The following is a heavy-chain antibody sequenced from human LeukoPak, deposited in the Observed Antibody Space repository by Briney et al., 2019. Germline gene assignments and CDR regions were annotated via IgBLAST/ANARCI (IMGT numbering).Heavy chain of an antibody. CDR3: ARQRYYYYYMDV. D-gene: IGHD5-24*01. Sequence: SETLSLTCTISGYSLSSGYYWGWIRQPPGKGLEWIGSIYHSGSTYYNPSLKSRVTISLDTSENQFSLKLSSVTAADTAVYYCARQRYYYYYMDVWGKGTTVTVSS. CDR2: IYHSGST. J-gene: IGHJ6*03. CDR1: GYSLSSGYY. V-gene: IGHV4-38-2*02.